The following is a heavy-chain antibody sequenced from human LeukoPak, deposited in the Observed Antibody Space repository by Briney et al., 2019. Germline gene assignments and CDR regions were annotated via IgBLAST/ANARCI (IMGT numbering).Heavy chain of an antibody. D-gene: IGHD6-13*01. J-gene: IGHJ4*02. CDR3: AKDLINSWSFDY. CDR2: IQGDGSNK. Sequence: PGGSLRLSCAASGFTFSSHFMHWVRQAPGKGLEWVTFIQGDGSNKYYADSFKGRFTISRDNSKNTLYLQMSSLRAEDTAIYYCAKDLINSWSFDYWGQGILVTVSS. CDR1: GFTFSSHF. V-gene: IGHV3-30*02.